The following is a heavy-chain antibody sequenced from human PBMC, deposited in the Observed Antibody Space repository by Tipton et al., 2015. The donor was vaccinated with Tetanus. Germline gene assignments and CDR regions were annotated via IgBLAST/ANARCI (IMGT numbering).Heavy chain of an antibody. Sequence: LRLSCTVSGGSISSSSYYWGWIRQPPGKGLEWIGSAYYSGSTYYNPSLKSRVTISVDTSKNQFSLELSSVTAADTAVYYCARDGSWKFDYWGQGTLVTVSS. CDR1: GGSISSSSYY. J-gene: IGHJ4*02. CDR3: ARDGSWKFDY. D-gene: IGHD6-13*01. CDR2: AYYSGST. V-gene: IGHV4-39*02.